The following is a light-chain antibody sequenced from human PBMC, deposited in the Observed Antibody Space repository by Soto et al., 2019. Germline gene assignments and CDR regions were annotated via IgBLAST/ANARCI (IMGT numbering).Light chain of an antibody. Sequence: EIVLTQSPATLSLSPGERATLSCRASQSVSTYLAWYQHKPGHAPRLLIYDASNRATGIPARFSGSGSGTDFTLTISSLEPEDFATYYCLHDYNYPLTFGGGTKVEIK. CDR2: DAS. V-gene: IGKV3-11*01. J-gene: IGKJ4*01. CDR3: LHDYNYPLT. CDR1: QSVSTY.